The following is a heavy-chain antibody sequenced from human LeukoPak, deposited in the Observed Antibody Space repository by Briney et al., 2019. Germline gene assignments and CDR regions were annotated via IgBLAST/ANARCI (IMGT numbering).Heavy chain of an antibody. J-gene: IGHJ5*02. Sequence: PGGSLRLSCAASGFTFSGYAMHWVRQAPGKGLEWVAVISYDGSNKYYADSVKGRFTISRDNSKNTLYLQMNSLRAEDTAVYYCARDMVPAAINNWFDPWGQGTLVTVSS. CDR2: ISYDGSNK. CDR3: ARDMVPAAINNWFDP. CDR1: GFTFSGYA. V-gene: IGHV3-30-3*01. D-gene: IGHD2-2*01.